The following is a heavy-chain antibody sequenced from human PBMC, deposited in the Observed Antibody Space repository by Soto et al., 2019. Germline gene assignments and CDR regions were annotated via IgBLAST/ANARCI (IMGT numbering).Heavy chain of an antibody. D-gene: IGHD3-22*01. V-gene: IGHV3-43*01. CDR1: GFTFDDYT. J-gene: IGHJ4*02. CDR3: ANEDSS. Sequence: GGSLRLSCAASGFTFDDYTMHWVRQAPGKGLEWVSLISWDGGSTYYADSVKGRFTISRDNSKNSLYLQMNSLRTEDTALYYCANEDSSWGQGTLVTVSS. CDR2: ISWDGGST.